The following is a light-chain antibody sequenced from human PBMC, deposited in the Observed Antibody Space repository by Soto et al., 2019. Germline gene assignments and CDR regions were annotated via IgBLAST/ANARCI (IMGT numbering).Light chain of an antibody. CDR3: MQTLQTPYT. CDR2: LGS. Sequence: EIVLTQSPLSLPVTPGEPASISCRSSQSLLHRNGYNYLDWYLQKPGQSPQLLIYLGSNRASGVPDRFSVTRSGTDFTLKIFSVEADDVGVYYCMQTLQTPYTFGQGTKLEIK. V-gene: IGKV2-28*01. CDR1: QSLLHRNGYNY. J-gene: IGKJ2*01.